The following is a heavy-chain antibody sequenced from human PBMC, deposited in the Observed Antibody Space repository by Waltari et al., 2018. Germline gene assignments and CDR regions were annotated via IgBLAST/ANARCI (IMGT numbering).Heavy chain of an antibody. Sequence: QVQLQESGPGLVKPSETLSLTCTVSGGSISSYYWSWIRPPAGQGLEWIGRIYTSGSTNYNPSLKSRVTMSVDTSKNQFSLKLSSVTAADTAVYYCARSLYYDFWSGYYESHFDYWGQGTLVTVSS. CDR3: ARSLYYDFWSGYYESHFDY. CDR2: IYTSGST. V-gene: IGHV4-4*07. J-gene: IGHJ4*02. CDR1: GGSISSYY. D-gene: IGHD3-3*01.